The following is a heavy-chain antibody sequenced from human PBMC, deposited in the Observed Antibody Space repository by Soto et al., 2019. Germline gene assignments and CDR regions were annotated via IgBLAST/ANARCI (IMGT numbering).Heavy chain of an antibody. CDR3: VRDYSHNTLGGGNDY. J-gene: IGHJ4*02. D-gene: IGHD3-16*01. CDR1: GFTFSSYW. CDR2: INGVGSTT. V-gene: IGHV3-74*01. Sequence: EVQLVESGGGLVQPGGSLRLSCAASGFTFSSYWMHWVRQAPGKGLVWVSRINGVGSTTNYAGSVKGRFTISRDNARNTLYLQMNSLRAEDTAVYYCVRDYSHNTLGGGNDYWGQGTLVTVSS.